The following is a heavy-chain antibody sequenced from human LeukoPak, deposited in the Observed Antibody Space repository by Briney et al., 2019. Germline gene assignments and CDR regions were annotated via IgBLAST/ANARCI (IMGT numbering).Heavy chain of an antibody. Sequence: ASVKVSCKGSGYTFTSYAMNWVRQAPGQGLEWMGWINTNTGNPTYAQGFTGRFVFSLDTSVSTAYLQISSLKAEDTAVYYCARAKPKNMVRGLIMRRESRYYFDYWGQGTLVTVSS. CDR2: INTNTGNP. D-gene: IGHD3-10*01. CDR1: GYTFTSYA. CDR3: ARAKPKNMVRGLIMRRESRYYFDY. V-gene: IGHV7-4-1*02. J-gene: IGHJ4*02.